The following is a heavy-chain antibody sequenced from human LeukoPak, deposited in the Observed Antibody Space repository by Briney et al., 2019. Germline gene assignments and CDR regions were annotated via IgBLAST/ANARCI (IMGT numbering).Heavy chain of an antibody. J-gene: IGHJ5*02. CDR2: INWNGGST. V-gene: IGHV3-20*04. CDR1: GFTFSSYA. CDR3: ARDVYNWFDP. Sequence: TGGSLRLSCAASGFTFSSYAMSWVRQAPGKGLEWVSGINWNGGSTGYADSVKGRFTISRDNAKNSLYLQMNSLRAEDTALYYCARDVYNWFDPWGQGTLVTVSS.